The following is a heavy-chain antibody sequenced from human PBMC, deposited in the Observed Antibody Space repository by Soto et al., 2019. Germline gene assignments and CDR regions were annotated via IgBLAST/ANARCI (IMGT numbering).Heavy chain of an antibody. J-gene: IGHJ4*02. CDR2: IYYSGST. V-gene: IGHV4-39*01. CDR1: GGSISSSTYY. D-gene: IGHD6-13*01. Sequence: PSETLSLTCTVSGGSISSSTYYWGWIRQPPGKGLEWIGSIYYSGSTYYNPSLKSRVTISVDTSKNQFSLKLSSVTAADTAVYYCARHSLEGSSSLDYWGQGTLVTVSS. CDR3: ARHSLEGSSSLDY.